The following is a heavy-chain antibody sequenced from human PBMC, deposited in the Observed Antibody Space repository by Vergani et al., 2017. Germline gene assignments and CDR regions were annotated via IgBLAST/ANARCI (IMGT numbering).Heavy chain of an antibody. Sequence: VHLVPSGAAVKNPGSSVKVSCKASGGPFSSYAISWVRQAPGQGLEWMGGIIPIFGTAHYAQKFQGRVTITADESTSTAYMELSSLRSEDTAVYYCARDLLSSRRLWYFDLWGRGTLVTVSS. CDR2: IIPIFGTA. V-gene: IGHV1-69*01. CDR1: GGPFSSYA. CDR3: ARDLLSSRRLWYFDL. D-gene: IGHD3-10*01. J-gene: IGHJ2*01.